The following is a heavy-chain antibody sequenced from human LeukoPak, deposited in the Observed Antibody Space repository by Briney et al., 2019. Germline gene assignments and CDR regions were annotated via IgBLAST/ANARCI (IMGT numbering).Heavy chain of an antibody. D-gene: IGHD7-27*01. J-gene: IGHJ4*02. CDR1: GYTFSNSW. Sequence: GESLKISCKGSGYTFSNSWIGWVRQMPGKGLEWMGVIYPGDSDTRYSPSFQGQVIISADKYISTAYLQWSSLKASDTAIYYCARQRKTWGSGPFDYWGQGTLVTVSS. V-gene: IGHV5-51*01. CDR2: IYPGDSDT. CDR3: ARQRKTWGSGPFDY.